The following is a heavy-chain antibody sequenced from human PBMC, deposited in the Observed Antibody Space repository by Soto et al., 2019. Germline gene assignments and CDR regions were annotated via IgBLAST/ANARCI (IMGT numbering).Heavy chain of an antibody. CDR3: AKPASNWKYGSMDV. D-gene: IGHD1-7*01. CDR1: GFTFSSYA. J-gene: IGHJ6*02. Sequence: PGGSLRLSCAASGFTFSSYAMHWVRQAPGKGLEWVAVISYDGSNKYYADSVKGRFTISRDNSKNTLYLQMNSLRAEDTAVYYCAKPASNWKYGSMDVWGQGTTVTVSS. CDR2: ISYDGSNK. V-gene: IGHV3-30-3*02.